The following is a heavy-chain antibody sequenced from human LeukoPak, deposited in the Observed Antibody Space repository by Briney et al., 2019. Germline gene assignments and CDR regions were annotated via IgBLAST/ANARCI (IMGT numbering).Heavy chain of an antibody. J-gene: IGHJ4*02. CDR2: IIPILGIA. V-gene: IGHV1-69*02. D-gene: IGHD2-15*01. CDR3: AICSGGSCYSRGGVDY. Sequence: SVKVSCKASGGTFSSYTISWVRQAPGQGLEWMGRIIPILGIANYAQKFQGRVTMTRDTSTSTVYMELSSLRSEDTAVYYCAICSGGSCYSRGGVDYWGQGTLVTVSS. CDR1: GGTFSSYT.